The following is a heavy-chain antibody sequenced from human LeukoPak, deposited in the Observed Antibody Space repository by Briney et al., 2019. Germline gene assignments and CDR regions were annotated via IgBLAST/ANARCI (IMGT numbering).Heavy chain of an antibody. CDR2: ISDDGRTE. CDR1: GFTFSSHG. Sequence: GGSLRLSCAASGFTFSSHGMHWVRQAPGKGLEWVAVISDDGRTEYYADSVKGRFTISRDNSKNTLYLQMNSLRAEDTAVYYCARADGDDFWSGYFVYWGQGTLVTVSS. D-gene: IGHD3-3*01. J-gene: IGHJ4*02. V-gene: IGHV3-30*03. CDR3: ARADGDDFWSGYFVY.